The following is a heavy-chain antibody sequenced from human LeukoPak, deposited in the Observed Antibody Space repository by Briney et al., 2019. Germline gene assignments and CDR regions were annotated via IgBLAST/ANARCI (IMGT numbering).Heavy chain of an antibody. CDR1: GFTFSSYV. CDR2: ISGSGGST. V-gene: IGHV3-23*01. J-gene: IGHJ3*02. D-gene: IGHD3-22*01. CDR3: AKDQRYYYDSSGYLFPFDI. Sequence: GGSLRLSCAASGFTFSSYVMSWVRQAPGKGLEWVSAISGSGGSTYYADSVKGRITISRDNSKNTLYLQMNSLRVEDTAVYYCAKDQRYYYDSSGYLFPFDIWGQGTMVIVSS.